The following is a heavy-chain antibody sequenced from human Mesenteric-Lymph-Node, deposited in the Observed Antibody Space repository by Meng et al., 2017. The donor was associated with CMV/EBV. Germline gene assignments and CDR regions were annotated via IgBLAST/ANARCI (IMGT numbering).Heavy chain of an antibody. CDR1: GFTFTTSA. CDR3: ARDQRGTLTIFGVANGMDV. J-gene: IGHJ6*02. CDR2: IVVGSGNT. V-gene: IGHV1-58*01. Sequence: SVKVSCKASGFTFTTSAVQWVRQARGQRLEWIGCIVVGSGNTNYAQKFQERVTITRDMSTSTAYMELSRLRSDNTAVYYCARDQRGTLTIFGVANGMDVWGQGTTVTVSS. D-gene: IGHD3-3*01.